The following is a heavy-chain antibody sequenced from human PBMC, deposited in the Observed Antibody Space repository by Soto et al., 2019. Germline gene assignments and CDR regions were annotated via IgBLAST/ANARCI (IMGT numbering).Heavy chain of an antibody. CDR1: GFTFSSYA. J-gene: IGHJ5*02. CDR3: APLGGITMIVEFPPNWFDP. D-gene: IGHD3-22*01. V-gene: IGHV3-30-3*01. CDR2: ISYDGSNK. Sequence: GGSLRLSCAASGFTFSSYAMHWVRQAPGKGLEWVAVISYDGSNKYYADSVKGRFTISRDNSKNTLYLQMNSLRAEDTAVYYCAPLGGITMIVEFPPNWFDPWGQGTLVTVSS.